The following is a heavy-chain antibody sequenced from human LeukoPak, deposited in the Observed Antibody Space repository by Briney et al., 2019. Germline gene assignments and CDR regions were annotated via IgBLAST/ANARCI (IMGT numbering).Heavy chain of an antibody. CDR3: ARSGSSTSWTWGHWFDP. CDR1: GGSISSSSYY. D-gene: IGHD2-2*01. CDR2: IYYSGST. J-gene: IGHJ5*02. Sequence: KASETLSLTCTVSGGSISSSSYYWGWIRQPPGKGLEWIGSIYYSGSTYYNPSLKSRVTISVDTSKNQFSLKLSSVTAADTAVYYCARSGSSTSWTWGHWFDPWGQGTLVTVSS. V-gene: IGHV4-39*07.